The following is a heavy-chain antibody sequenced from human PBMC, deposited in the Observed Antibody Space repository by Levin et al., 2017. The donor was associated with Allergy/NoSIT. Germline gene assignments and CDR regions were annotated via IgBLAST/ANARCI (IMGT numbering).Heavy chain of an antibody. Sequence: SQTLSLTCAVYGGSFSGYYWSWIRQPPGKGLEWIGEINHSGSTNYNPSLKSRVTISVDTSKNQFSLKLSSVTAADTAVYYCARAPSLLLWFGESQIDAFDIWGQGTMVTVSS. CDR1: GGSFSGYY. CDR3: ARAPSLLLWFGESQIDAFDI. CDR2: INHSGST. V-gene: IGHV4-34*01. D-gene: IGHD3-10*01. J-gene: IGHJ3*02.